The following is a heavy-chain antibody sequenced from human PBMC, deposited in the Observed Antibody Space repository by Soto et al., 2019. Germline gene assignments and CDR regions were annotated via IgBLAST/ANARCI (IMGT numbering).Heavy chain of an antibody. CDR2: IIDSGSDT. J-gene: IGHJ4*02. V-gene: IGHV3-23*01. Sequence: GGSLRLSCAASGFAFNSYAMGWVRQAPGKGLEWVSAIIDSGSDTYYVDYVKGRFTISRDNSKNTLFLQMNNLRAEDTAVYFCAKLGSSSWSPHYYFDYWGQGTLVTVSS. CDR3: AKLGSSSWSPHYYFDY. D-gene: IGHD2-2*01. CDR1: GFAFNSYA.